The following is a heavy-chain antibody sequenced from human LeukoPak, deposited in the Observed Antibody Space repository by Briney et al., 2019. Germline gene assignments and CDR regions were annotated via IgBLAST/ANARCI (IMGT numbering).Heavy chain of an antibody. Sequence: SETLSLTCTVSGGPISSYYWSWIRQPPGKGLEWIGYIYYSGSTNYNPSLKSRVTISVDTSKNQFSLKLSSVTAADTAVYYCAGNPPSGWYKGWFDPWGQGTLVTVSS. D-gene: IGHD6-19*01. CDR2: IYYSGST. CDR3: AGNPPSGWYKGWFDP. CDR1: GGPISSYY. V-gene: IGHV4-59*01. J-gene: IGHJ5*02.